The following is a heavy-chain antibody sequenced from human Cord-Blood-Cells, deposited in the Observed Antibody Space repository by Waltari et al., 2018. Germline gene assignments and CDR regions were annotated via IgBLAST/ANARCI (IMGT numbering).Heavy chain of an antibody. Sequence: QVQLQESGPGLVKPSETLSLTCTVSGGSISSYYWSWIRRPPGKGLEWIGYIYYSGSTNYNPSLKSRVTISVDTSKNQFSLKLSSVTAADTAVYYCARRSIAAAGTNYYYYYMDVWGKGTTVTVSS. V-gene: IGHV4-59*08. CDR1: GGSISSYY. J-gene: IGHJ6*03. D-gene: IGHD6-13*01. CDR2: IYYSGST. CDR3: ARRSIAAAGTNYYYYYMDV.